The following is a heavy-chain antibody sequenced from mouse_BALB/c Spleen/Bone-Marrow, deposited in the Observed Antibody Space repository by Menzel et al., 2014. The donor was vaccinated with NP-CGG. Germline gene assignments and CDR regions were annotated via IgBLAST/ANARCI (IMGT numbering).Heavy chain of an antibody. J-gene: IGHJ4*01. V-gene: IGHV1-9*01. CDR1: GYTFSSYW. D-gene: IGHD2-10*01. Sequence: VKLVESGAELMKPGASMKISCKATGYTFSSYWIEWVKQRPGHGLGWIGEILPGSGSTNYNERFKGKATFTADTSSNTAYMQLSSLTSEDSAVYYCARAYYVNYDAMDYWGQGTSVTVSS. CDR2: ILPGSGST. CDR3: ARAYYVNYDAMDY.